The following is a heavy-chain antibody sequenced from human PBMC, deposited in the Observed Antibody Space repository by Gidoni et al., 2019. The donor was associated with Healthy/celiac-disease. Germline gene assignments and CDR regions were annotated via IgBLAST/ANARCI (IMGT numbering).Heavy chain of an antibody. CDR2: IYSGGST. D-gene: IGHD6-19*01. J-gene: IGHJ3*02. V-gene: IGHV3-53*01. CDR1: GFTVSINY. CDR3: ARDRGNIAVAGTPDAFDI. Sequence: EVQLVESGGGLIQPGGSLTLSCPASGFTVSINYMSGVRQAPGKGLEWVSVIYSGGSTYNADAVKGRFTISRDNSKNTLYLQMNSLRAEDTAVYYCARDRGNIAVAGTPDAFDIWGQGTMVTVSS.